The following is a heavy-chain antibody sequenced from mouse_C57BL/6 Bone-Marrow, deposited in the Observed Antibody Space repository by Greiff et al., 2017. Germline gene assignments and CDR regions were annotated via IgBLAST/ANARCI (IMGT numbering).Heavy chain of an antibody. D-gene: IGHD2-2*01. Sequence: VQLKQSGAELVRPGASVKLSCTASGFNIKDDYMHWVKQRPEQGLEWIGWLDPENGDTEYASKFQGKATITADTSSNTAYLQLSSLTSEDTAVYYCTYGYDWFAYWGQGTLVTVSA. V-gene: IGHV14-4*01. CDR2: LDPENGDT. CDR1: GFNIKDDY. CDR3: TYGYDWFAY. J-gene: IGHJ3*01.